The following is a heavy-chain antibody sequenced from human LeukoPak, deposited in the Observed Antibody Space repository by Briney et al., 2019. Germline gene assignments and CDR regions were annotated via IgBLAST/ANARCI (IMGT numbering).Heavy chain of an antibody. Sequence: GRSLRLSCAASGFTFSTFWMSWVRQAPGKGLEWVANIKQDGSEKCYVDSVKGRFTISRDNAKNSLYLQMNSLRAEDTAVYYCARDRGSQDYWGQGTLVTVSS. D-gene: IGHD3-10*01. J-gene: IGHJ4*02. CDR2: IKQDGSEK. CDR3: ARDRGSQDY. V-gene: IGHV3-7*05. CDR1: GFTFSTFW.